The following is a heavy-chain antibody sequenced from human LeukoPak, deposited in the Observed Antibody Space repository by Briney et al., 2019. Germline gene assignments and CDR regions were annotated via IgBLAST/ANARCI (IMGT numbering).Heavy chain of an antibody. J-gene: IGHJ3*02. D-gene: IGHD1-1*01. CDR2: ISGGGGAT. CDR3: AKDRRGNAPRGAFDI. Sequence: GGSLRLSCAASGFPFSSYSMTWVRQAPGKGLEWVSAISGGGGATFYADSVKGRFTISRDNSKNTLYLQMNGLRAEDTAVYYSAKDRRGNAPRGAFDIWGQGTMVTVSS. CDR1: GFPFSSYS. V-gene: IGHV3-23*01.